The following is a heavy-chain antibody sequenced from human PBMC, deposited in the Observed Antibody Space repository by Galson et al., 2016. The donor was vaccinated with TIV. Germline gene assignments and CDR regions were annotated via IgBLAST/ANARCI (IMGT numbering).Heavy chain of an antibody. Sequence: SLRLSCAASGFTFDDYAMHWVRQAPGKGLEWVSGISWNSGNIGYVDPVKGRFTISRDNAKNSLYLQMNSLRAEDTALYYCARGDYFDNSGYSDYWGQGTLVTVSS. CDR2: ISWNSGNI. CDR1: GFTFDDYA. J-gene: IGHJ4*02. CDR3: ARGDYFDNSGYSDY. D-gene: IGHD3-22*01. V-gene: IGHV3-9*01.